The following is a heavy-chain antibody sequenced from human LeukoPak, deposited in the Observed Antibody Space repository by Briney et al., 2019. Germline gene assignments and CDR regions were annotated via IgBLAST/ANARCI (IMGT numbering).Heavy chain of an antibody. Sequence: ASVKVSCKASGYTFTGYYMHWVRQAPGQGLEWMGRINPNSGGTNYAQKFQGGVTMTRDTSISTAYMELSRLRSDDTAVYYCARDRDVLLWFGDTYYFDYWGQGTLVTVSS. CDR2: INPNSGGT. V-gene: IGHV1-2*06. J-gene: IGHJ4*02. D-gene: IGHD3-10*01. CDR3: ARDRDVLLWFGDTYYFDY. CDR1: GYTFTGYY.